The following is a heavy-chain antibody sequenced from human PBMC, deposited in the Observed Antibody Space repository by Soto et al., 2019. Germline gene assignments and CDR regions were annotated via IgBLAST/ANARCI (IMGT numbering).Heavy chain of an antibody. D-gene: IGHD3-10*01. J-gene: IGHJ6*03. CDR2: IRSKANSYAT. V-gene: IGHV3-73*01. CDR3: TRHFGDYFVSERYPNYYYFKDF. CDR1: GCTFSGSA. Sequence: PGGALRLSWAASGCTFSGSAMHWGRQASGKGLEWVGRIRSKANSYATAYAASVKGRFTISRDDSKNTAYLQMNSLKTEDTAVYYCTRHFGDYFVSERYPNYYYFKDFSSKGTTGIVSS.